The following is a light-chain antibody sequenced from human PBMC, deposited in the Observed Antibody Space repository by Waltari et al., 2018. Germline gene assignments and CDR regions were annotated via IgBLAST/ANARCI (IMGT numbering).Light chain of an antibody. J-gene: IGLJ3*02. CDR2: RND. V-gene: IGLV1-47*01. Sequence: QSVLTQPPSASGTPGQTVTISCSGSTSNVGSHYVYWSQQLPGMAPKLLLYRNDQRPSGVPDRFSGSKSETSASLAITGLRAEDEADYYCGARDDSVTGPWVFGGGTRLTVL. CDR1: TSNVGSHY. CDR3: GARDDSVTGPWV.